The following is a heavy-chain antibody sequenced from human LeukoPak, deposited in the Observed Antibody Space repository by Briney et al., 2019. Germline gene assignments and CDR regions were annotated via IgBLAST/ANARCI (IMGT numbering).Heavy chain of an antibody. V-gene: IGHV1-69*05. CDR3: AREGELNTVTPIFDY. CDR1: GGTFSSYA. D-gene: IGHD4-17*01. J-gene: IGHJ4*02. Sequence: ASVKVSCKASGGTFSSYAISWVRQAPGQGLEWMGWIIPIFGTANYAQKFQGRVTMTTDTSTSTTYMEVRSLRSDDTAMYYCAREGELNTVTPIFDYWGQGTLVIVSS. CDR2: IIPIFGTA.